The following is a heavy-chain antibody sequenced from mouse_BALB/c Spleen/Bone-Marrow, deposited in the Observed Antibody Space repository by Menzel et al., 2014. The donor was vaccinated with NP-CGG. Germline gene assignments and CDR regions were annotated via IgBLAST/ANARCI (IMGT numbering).Heavy chain of an antibody. CDR2: IYPSDSYT. V-gene: IGHV1-69*02. CDR1: GYTFPRYW. D-gene: IGHD2-10*02. CDR3: TRQYGNYYAMDY. J-gene: IGHJ4*01. Sequence: QIQLQQPGTELVKPGPSVKLSCKTSGYTFPRYWLNWVQQRPGQGLEWIGHIYPSDSYTNYNQNFKDKATLTVDKSSSTAYMQSSSPTSEDAAGYYCTRQYGNYYAMDYRRQGPP.